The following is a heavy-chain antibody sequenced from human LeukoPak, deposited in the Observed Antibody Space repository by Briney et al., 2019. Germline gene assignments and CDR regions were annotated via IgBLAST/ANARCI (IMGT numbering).Heavy chain of an antibody. J-gene: IGHJ6*02. D-gene: IGHD3-10*01. CDR3: ARDWDYGSGSYGLDV. V-gene: IGHV3-48*03. CDR2: ISSSGSTI. Sequence: QPGGSLRLSCAASGFTFSSYEMNWVRQAPGKGLEWVSYISSSGSTIYYADSVKGRFTISRDNAKNSLYLQMNSLRAEDTAVYYCARDWDYGSGSYGLDVWGQGTTVTVSS. CDR1: GFTFSSYE.